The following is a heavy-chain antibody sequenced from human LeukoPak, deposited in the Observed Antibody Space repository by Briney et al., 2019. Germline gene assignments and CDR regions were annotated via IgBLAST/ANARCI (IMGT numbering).Heavy chain of an antibody. CDR1: GFKFSDHG. CDR3: AREATWGQWYFDL. CDR2: IAADGGVK. Sequence: GGSLRLSCVASGFKFSDHGMDWVRQAPGKGLEWVAVIAADGGVKQYADSVKGRFTLSRDNSKNTLFVQMDSLSVEDTAVYYCAREATWGQWYFDLWGQGTPVTVSS. V-gene: IGHV3-30*03. J-gene: IGHJ4*02. D-gene: IGHD6-19*01.